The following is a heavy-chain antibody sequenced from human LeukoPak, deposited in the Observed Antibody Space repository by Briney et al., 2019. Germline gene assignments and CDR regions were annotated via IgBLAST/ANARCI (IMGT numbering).Heavy chain of an antibody. Sequence: GASVKVSCKASGYTFTNYYMHWVRQAPGQGFEWMGIINPFGGSTTYAGRFQGRVTMTSDTSTRTVYMELSRLRSEDTAVYYCARVKSAVTTFDYWGQGTLVTVSS. CDR1: GYTFTNYY. V-gene: IGHV1-46*01. CDR3: ARVKSAVTTFDY. J-gene: IGHJ4*02. CDR2: INPFGGST. D-gene: IGHD4-17*01.